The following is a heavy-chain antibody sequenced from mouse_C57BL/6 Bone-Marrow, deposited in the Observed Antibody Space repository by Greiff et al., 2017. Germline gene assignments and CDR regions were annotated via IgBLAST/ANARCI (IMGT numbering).Heavy chain of an antibody. CDR3: ATSYYYGYFDY. J-gene: IGHJ2*01. CDR2: IDPSDSYT. Sequence: QVQLQQPGAELVMPGASVKLSCKASGYTFTSYWMHWVKQRPGQGLEWIGEIDPSDSYTNYNQKFKGKSTVTVDKSSSTAYMRLSSLASEDSAVYCCATSYYYGYFDYWGQGTTLTVSS. CDR1: GYTFTSYW. D-gene: IGHD1-1*01. V-gene: IGHV1-69*01.